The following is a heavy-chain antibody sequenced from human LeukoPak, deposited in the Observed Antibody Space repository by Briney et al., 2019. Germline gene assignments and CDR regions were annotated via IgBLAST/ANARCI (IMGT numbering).Heavy chain of an antibody. CDR3: ARTTHKTRGTIMGAFDI. D-gene: IGHD5-12*01. CDR1: GYTFTSYA. V-gene: IGHV7-4-1*02. Sequence: ASVKVSCKASGYTFTSYAMNWVRQAPGQGLEWMGWINTNTGNPTYAQGFTGRFVFSWDTSVSTAYLQISSLKAEDTAVYYCARTTHKTRGTIMGAFDIWGQGTMVTVSS. J-gene: IGHJ3*02. CDR2: INTNTGNP.